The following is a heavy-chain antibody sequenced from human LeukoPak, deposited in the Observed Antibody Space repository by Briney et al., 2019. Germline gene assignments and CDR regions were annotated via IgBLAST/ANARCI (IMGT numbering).Heavy chain of an antibody. CDR1: GYTFTRHY. V-gene: IGHV1-2*02. J-gene: IGHJ3*02. CDR2: INPNSGNT. Sequence: ASVKVSCKASGYTFTRHYILWVRQAPGQGLEWMGWINPNSGNTNYAQNFQGRVTMTSDTSTSTAYMELSRLRSDDTAVYFCAREGIEMAAFDIWGQGTMVTVSS. CDR3: AREGIEMAAFDI. D-gene: IGHD5-24*01.